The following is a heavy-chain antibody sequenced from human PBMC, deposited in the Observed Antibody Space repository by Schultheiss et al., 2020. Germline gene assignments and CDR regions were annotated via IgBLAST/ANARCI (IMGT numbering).Heavy chain of an antibody. D-gene: IGHD6-19*01. Sequence: GGSLRLSCVASGFTFSSYSMNWVRQAPGKGLEWVAVISYDGSNKYYADSVKGRFTISRDNSKNTLYLQMNSLRAEDTAVYYCAREGEQWLVNWFDPWGQGTLVTVSS. CDR3: AREGEQWLVNWFDP. J-gene: IGHJ5*02. V-gene: IGHV3-30*03. CDR2: ISYDGSNK. CDR1: GFTFSSYS.